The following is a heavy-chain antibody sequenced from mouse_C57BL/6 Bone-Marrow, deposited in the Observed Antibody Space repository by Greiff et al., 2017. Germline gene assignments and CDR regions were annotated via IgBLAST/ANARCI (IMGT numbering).Heavy chain of an antibody. J-gene: IGHJ3*01. CDR3: ARSRAWFAY. CDR2: IYPGSGNN. CDR1: GYTFTDYY. Sequence: QVQLQQSGAELVRPGASVKLSCKASGYTFTDYYINWVKQRPGQGLEWIARIYPGSGNNYYNEKVKGKATLTAENSSSTAYMQLSSLTSEDTAVYFCARSRAWFAYWGEGTLVTVSA. V-gene: IGHV1-76*01.